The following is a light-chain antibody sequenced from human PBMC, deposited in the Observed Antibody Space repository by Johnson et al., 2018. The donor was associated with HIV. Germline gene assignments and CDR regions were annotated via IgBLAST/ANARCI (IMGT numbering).Light chain of an antibody. CDR2: ENN. CDR1: SSNIGNNY. J-gene: IGLJ1*01. CDR3: GTWDNNLSTGGV. V-gene: IGLV1-51*02. Sequence: QSVLTQPPSVSAAPGQKVTISCSGSSSNIGNNYVSWYQQVPGTAPKLLIYENNKRPSGIPDRFSGSKSGPSATLGIAGLQTGDEADYYCGTWDNNLSTGGVFGTGPKFTFL.